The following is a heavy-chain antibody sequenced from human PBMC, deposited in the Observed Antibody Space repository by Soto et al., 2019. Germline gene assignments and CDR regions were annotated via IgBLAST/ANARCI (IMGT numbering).Heavy chain of an antibody. CDR1: GLSLSTNGVG. D-gene: IGHD2-21*02. Sequence: QITLKESGPTLVKPTQTLTLTCTFSGLSLSTNGVGVGWIRQPPGKALEWLAVIYWDDDKRYGPSLKSRLTIPKDNSKNQVVLNVTNMDPVDTATYYCVHRHLSKSRGSWTDWGQGTLVTVSS. V-gene: IGHV2-5*05. CDR3: VHRHLSKSRGSWTD. CDR2: IYWDDDK. J-gene: IGHJ4*02.